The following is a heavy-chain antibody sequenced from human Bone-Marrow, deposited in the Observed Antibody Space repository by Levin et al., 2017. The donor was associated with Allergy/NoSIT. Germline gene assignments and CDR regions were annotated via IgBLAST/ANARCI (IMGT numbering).Heavy chain of an antibody. J-gene: IGHJ4*02. D-gene: IGHD2-8*02. CDR3: ARASRYCTADSCYVVFDF. CDR2: TYYRPSHDH. CDR1: GDRVSSFSAD. Sequence: SQTLSLTCAISGDRVSSFSADWNWIRQSPSRGLEWLGRTYYRPSHDHDYASSVKRRISINTDTSKNHFSLELSSLSPEDTAVYYCARASRYCTADSCYVVFDFWGQGTLVTVSS. V-gene: IGHV6-1*01.